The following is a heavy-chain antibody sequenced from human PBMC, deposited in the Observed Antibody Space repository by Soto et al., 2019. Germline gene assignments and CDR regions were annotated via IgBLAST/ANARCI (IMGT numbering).Heavy chain of an antibody. J-gene: IGHJ6*04. CDR3: ARQRWYYYGSGSDPLDG. V-gene: IGHV4-39*01. CDR2: IYYSGST. D-gene: IGHD3-10*01. CDR1: GGSISSSSYY. Sequence: QLQLQESGPGLVKPSETLSLTCTVSGGSISSSSYYWGWIRQPPGKGLEWIGSIYYSGSTYYNPSLKSRVTIAVDTCKNQFAHKLSPVTAADTAVYYCARQRWYYYGSGSDPLDGWGKGTTVTVSS.